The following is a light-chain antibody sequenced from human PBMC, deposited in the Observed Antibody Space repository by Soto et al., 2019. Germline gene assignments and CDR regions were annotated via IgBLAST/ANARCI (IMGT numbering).Light chain of an antibody. Sequence: QSALTQPPSASGSPGQSVTISCTGTSSDVGDYNYVSWYQQHPGKAPKLMIYEVSKRPSGVPDRFSGSKSGNTASLTVSGLQAEDEADYHCSSYAGFNVVVFGGGTKLTVL. J-gene: IGLJ2*01. CDR2: EVS. CDR3: SSYAGFNVVV. V-gene: IGLV2-8*01. CDR1: SSDVGDYNY.